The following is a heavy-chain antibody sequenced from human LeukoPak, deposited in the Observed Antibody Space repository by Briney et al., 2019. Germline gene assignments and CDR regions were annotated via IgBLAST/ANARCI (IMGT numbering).Heavy chain of an antibody. CDR1: GGSFSGYY. D-gene: IGHD3-10*01. CDR2: INHSGST. V-gene: IGHV4-34*01. CDR3: ARGSVYYGSGSYDY. Sequence: SETLSLTCAVYGGSFSGYYWSWIRHPPGKGLEGIGEINHSGSTNYNPSLKSRVTISVDTSKNQFSLKLSSVTAADTAVYYCARGSVYYGSGSYDYWGQGTLVTVSS. J-gene: IGHJ4*02.